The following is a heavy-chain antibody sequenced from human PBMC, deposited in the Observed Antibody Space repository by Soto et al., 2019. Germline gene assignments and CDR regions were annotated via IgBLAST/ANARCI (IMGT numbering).Heavy chain of an antibody. Sequence: GGPFRLSFAASGFTFSDYYMSWIRQAPGKGLEYISYISSSSGSTNYADSVKGRFTISRDNAKNSLYLQMSSLRAEDTAVYYCARDRGGYDRLYYYHGMDVWGQGTTVTVSS. D-gene: IGHD5-12*01. CDR1: GFTFSDYY. V-gene: IGHV3-11*06. CDR2: ISSSSGST. CDR3: ARDRGGYDRLYYYHGMDV. J-gene: IGHJ6*02.